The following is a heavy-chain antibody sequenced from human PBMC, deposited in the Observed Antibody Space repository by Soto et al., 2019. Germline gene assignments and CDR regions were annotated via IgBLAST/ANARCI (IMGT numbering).Heavy chain of an antibody. CDR2: IWYDGSNK. D-gene: IGHD2-2*01. J-gene: IGHJ5*02. CDR3: ARGEYQLPPWPNNWFDP. CDR1: GFTFSSYG. Sequence: QVQLVESGGGVVQPGRSLRLSCAASGFTFSSYGMHWVRQAPGKGLEWVAVIWYDGSNKYYADSVKGRFTISRDNSKNTLYLQMNGLRAEDTAVYYCARGEYQLPPWPNNWFDPWGQGTLVTVSS. V-gene: IGHV3-33*01.